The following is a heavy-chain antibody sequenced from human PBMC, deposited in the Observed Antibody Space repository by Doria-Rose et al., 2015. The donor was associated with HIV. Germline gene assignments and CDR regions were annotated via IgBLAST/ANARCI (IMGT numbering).Heavy chain of an antibody. Sequence: CSYSSGSPPYNSPLKSRVTISIDTSKNQFSLKLSSVTAADTAVYYCARFRPSRGIYYSLDVWGEGTTVTVSS. D-gene: IGHD3-10*01. CDR3: ARFRPSRGIYYSLDV. V-gene: IGHV4-4*09. CDR2: SYSSGSP. J-gene: IGHJ6*03.